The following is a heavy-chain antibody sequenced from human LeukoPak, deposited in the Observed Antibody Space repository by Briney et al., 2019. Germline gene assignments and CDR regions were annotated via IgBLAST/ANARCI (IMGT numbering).Heavy chain of an antibody. CDR1: GYTFTGYY. V-gene: IGHV1-2*02. J-gene: IGHJ4*02. Sequence: ASVKVSCKASGYTFTGYYMHWVRQAPGQGLEWMGWINPNSGGTNYAQKFQGRVTMTRDTSISTAYMELGRLRSDDTAVYYCARAHRSAVAGTKDLDYWGQGTLVTVSS. D-gene: IGHD6-19*01. CDR3: ARAHRSAVAGTKDLDY. CDR2: INPNSGGT.